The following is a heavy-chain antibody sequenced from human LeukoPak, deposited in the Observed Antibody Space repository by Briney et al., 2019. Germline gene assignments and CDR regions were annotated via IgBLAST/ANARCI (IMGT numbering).Heavy chain of an antibody. J-gene: IGHJ6*03. CDR3: ARVALYRPLPTEGYYYYYMDV. D-gene: IGHD2-2*01. Sequence: SVKVSCKASGYTFTSYGISWVRQAPGQGLEWVGWISAYNGNTNYAQKLQGRVTMTTDTSTSTAYMELRSLRSDDTAVYYCARVALYRPLPTEGYYYYYMDVWGKGTTVTVSS. CDR2: ISAYNGNT. CDR1: GYTFTSYG. V-gene: IGHV1-18*01.